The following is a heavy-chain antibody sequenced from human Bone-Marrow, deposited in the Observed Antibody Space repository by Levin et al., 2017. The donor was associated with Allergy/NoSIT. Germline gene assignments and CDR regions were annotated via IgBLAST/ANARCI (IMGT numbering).Heavy chain of an antibody. V-gene: IGHV3-7*04. D-gene: IGHD4-17*01. CDR1: GFTFSNYW. CDR2: INQDGSAK. CDR3: AKDTPHDYSDHEYFQH. J-gene: IGHJ1*01. Sequence: QSGGSLRLSCAASGFTFSNYWMSWVRQAPGKGLEWVANINQDGSAKHYVDSVKGRFTISRDNAKNSLYLQMNNLRAEDTAVYYCAKDTPHDYSDHEYFQHWGQGTLVTVSS.